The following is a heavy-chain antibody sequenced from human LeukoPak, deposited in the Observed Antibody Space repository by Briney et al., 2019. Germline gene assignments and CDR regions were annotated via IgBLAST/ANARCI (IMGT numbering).Heavy chain of an antibody. D-gene: IGHD3-22*01. CDR3: ARTEGSGYYLGYFDY. Sequence: SETLSLTCTVSGGSISSSSYYWGWIRQPPGKGLEWIGSIYYSGSTYYNPSLKSRVTMSIDTSMSQFSLKLNSMTAADTAVYYCARTEGSGYYLGYFDYWGQGTLVTVSS. V-gene: IGHV4-39*07. CDR2: IYYSGST. CDR1: GGSISSSSYY. J-gene: IGHJ4*02.